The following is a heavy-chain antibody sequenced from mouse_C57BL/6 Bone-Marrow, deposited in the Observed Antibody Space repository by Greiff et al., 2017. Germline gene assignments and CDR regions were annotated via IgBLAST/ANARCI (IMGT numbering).Heavy chain of an antibody. CDR3: ARKGEDEYYYGSGGYFDV. CDR2: IYPRDGST. V-gene: IGHV1-85*01. Sequence: QVQLQQSGPELVKPGASVKLSCKASGYTFTSYDINWVKQRPGQGLERIGWIYPRDGSTKYNEKFKGKATLTVDTSSSTAYRELHSLTSEDSEVYFCARKGEDEYYYGSGGYFDVWGTGTTVTVS. D-gene: IGHD1-1*01. J-gene: IGHJ1*03. CDR1: GYTFTSYD.